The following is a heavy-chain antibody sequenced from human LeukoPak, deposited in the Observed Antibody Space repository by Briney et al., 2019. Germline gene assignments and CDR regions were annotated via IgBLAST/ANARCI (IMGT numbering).Heavy chain of an antibody. CDR3: ARRWSKSPGQDYYYYMDV. CDR2: IWSDGSIK. Sequence: GGSLRLSCAASGFTFSSNGMHWVRQAPGKGLEWVTVIWSDGSIKYYADSVKGRFTISRDNSKNTLYLQMNSLRAEDTAVYYCARRWSKSPGQDYYYYMDVWGKGTTVTVSS. D-gene: IGHD2-8*02. CDR1: GFTFSSNG. J-gene: IGHJ6*03. V-gene: IGHV3-33*01.